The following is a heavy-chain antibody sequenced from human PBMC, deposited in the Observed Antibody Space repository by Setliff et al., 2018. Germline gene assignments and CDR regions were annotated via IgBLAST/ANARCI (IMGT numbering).Heavy chain of an antibody. D-gene: IGHD5-12*01. V-gene: IGHV3-48*01. J-gene: IGHJ5*02. CDR1: GFTFSSYS. CDR3: ARAPSTRGYSGYDS. Sequence: GSLRLSCAASGFTFSSYSMNWVRQAPGKGLEWVSYISTSSSIIYYADSVKGRFTISRDNAKNSLYLQMNSLRAEDTAVYYCARAPSTRGYSGYDSWGQGTLVTVSS. CDR2: ISTSSSII.